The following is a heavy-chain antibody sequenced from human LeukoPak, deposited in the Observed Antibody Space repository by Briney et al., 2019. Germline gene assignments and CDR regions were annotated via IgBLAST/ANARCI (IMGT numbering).Heavy chain of an antibody. J-gene: IGHJ6*02. D-gene: IGHD5-12*01. CDR1: GGSLTSYY. CDR3: ARRLGSGYAEDYYYYGLDV. Sequence: RPSETLSLTCIVSGGSLTSYYWSWIRLSPGKGLEWIGYIYYTGSTSYNPSLKSRITISVDTSKNLFSLRLSSVTAADTGVYYCARRLGSGYAEDYYYYGLDVWGQGTTVTVSS. CDR2: IYYTGST. V-gene: IGHV4-59*01.